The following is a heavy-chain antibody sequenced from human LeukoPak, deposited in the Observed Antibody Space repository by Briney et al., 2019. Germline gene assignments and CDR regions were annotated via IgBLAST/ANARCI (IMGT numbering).Heavy chain of an antibody. Sequence: GGSLRLSCAASGFTFSSYAMSWVRQAPGKGLEWVSAISGSGGSTYYADSVKGRFTIFRDNSKNTLYLQMNSLRAEDTAVYYCAKDSRSGSSLDYWGQGTLVTVSS. CDR3: AKDSRSGSSLDY. J-gene: IGHJ4*02. D-gene: IGHD3-10*01. CDR2: ISGSGGST. V-gene: IGHV3-23*01. CDR1: GFTFSSYA.